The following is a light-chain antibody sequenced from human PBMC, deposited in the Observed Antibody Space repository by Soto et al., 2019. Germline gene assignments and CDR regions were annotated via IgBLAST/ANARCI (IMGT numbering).Light chain of an antibody. CDR2: GAS. Sequence: EIVLTQSPGTLSLSPGERATLSCRASPSVSSSYLAWYQQKPGQAPRLLIYGASSRATGIPDRFSGSGSGTDFTLTISRLAPEDFAVYYCQQYGSSPPTTFGGGTKVEIK. J-gene: IGKJ4*01. CDR1: PSVSSSY. V-gene: IGKV3-20*01. CDR3: QQYGSSPPTT.